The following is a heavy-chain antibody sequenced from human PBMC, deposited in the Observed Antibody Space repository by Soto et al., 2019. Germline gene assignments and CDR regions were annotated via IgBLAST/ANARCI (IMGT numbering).Heavy chain of an antibody. Sequence: GEPLRLSCEASRFTFSNFAMSWVRQAPGKGLEWISTIGVTAGSTYYTDSVRGRFTISRDNSKNTLYLEMNSLRAEDTALYYCAKVMYTWNDVAAFDSWGQGTLVTVSS. V-gene: IGHV3-23*01. J-gene: IGHJ5*01. CDR3: AKVMYTWNDVAAFDS. D-gene: IGHD1-1*01. CDR1: RFTFSNFA. CDR2: IGVTAGST.